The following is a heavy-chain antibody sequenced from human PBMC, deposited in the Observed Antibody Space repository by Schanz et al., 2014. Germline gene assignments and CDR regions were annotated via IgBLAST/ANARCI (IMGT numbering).Heavy chain of an antibody. J-gene: IGHJ4*02. V-gene: IGHV3-21*02. CDR2: ISYGTSYI. D-gene: IGHD3-3*01. Sequence: EVQLVESGGGLVKPGGSLRLSCGVSGFTASSHSMNWVRQAPGKGLEWVSYISYGTSYIYYAESVKGRFTISRDNAKNSLYLQMNGLRAEDTAVYYCVRDSFFAFDYWGQGTLVTVSS. CDR1: GFTASSHS. CDR3: VRDSFFAFDY.